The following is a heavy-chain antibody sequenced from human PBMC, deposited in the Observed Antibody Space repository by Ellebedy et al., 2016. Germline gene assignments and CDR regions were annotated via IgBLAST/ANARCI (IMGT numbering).Heavy chain of an antibody. CDR2: IFSDGNT. D-gene: IGHD2-15*01. CDR3: ARGVGSGWFDP. CDR1: DFTVSNNY. J-gene: IGHJ5*02. Sequence: GGSLRLSCVASDFTVSNNYMSWIRQTPGKGLEWVSAIFSDGNTYYADSVKGRFTISRDNSKNTLYLQMNSLRAEDTAVYYCARGVGSGWFDPWGQGTLVTVSS. V-gene: IGHV3-53*01.